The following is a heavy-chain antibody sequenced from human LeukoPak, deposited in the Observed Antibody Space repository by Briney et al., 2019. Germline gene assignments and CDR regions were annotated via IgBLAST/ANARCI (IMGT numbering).Heavy chain of an antibody. Sequence: PGGSLSLSCATSGFTFTSYAISWLRQAPGKGLECVSTISDHGGSTYYADSVKGRLTISRDNSKNTLYLQMNSLRAEDTALYYCAKLYCSGGTCYWPDYWGQGTLVTVSS. CDR1: GFTFTSYA. CDR2: ISDHGGST. J-gene: IGHJ4*02. D-gene: IGHD2-15*01. V-gene: IGHV3-23*01. CDR3: AKLYCSGGTCYWPDY.